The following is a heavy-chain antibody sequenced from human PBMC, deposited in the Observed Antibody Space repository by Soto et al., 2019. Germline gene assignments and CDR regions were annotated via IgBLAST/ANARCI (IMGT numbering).Heavy chain of an antibody. CDR3: ARDLGIVVVPADFDY. D-gene: IGHD2-2*01. Sequence: GGSLRLSCAASGFTFSSYAMHWVRQAPGKGLEWVAVISYDGSNKYYADSVKGRFTISRDNSKNTLYLQMNSLRAEDTAVYYCARDLGIVVVPADFDYWGQGTLVTVSS. CDR2: ISYDGSNK. CDR1: GFTFSSYA. J-gene: IGHJ4*02. V-gene: IGHV3-30-3*01.